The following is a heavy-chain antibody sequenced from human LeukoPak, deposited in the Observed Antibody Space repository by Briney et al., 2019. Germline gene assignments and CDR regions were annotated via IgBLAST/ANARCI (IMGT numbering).Heavy chain of an antibody. V-gene: IGHV4-34*01. J-gene: IGHJ3*02. Sequence: SETLSLTCAVYGGSFSGYYWSWIRQPPGKGLEWIGEINHSGSTNYNPSLKSRVTISVDTSKNQFSLKLSSVTAADTAVYYCAREGCSGGSCYAVASDAFDIWGQGTMVTVSS. CDR3: AREGCSGGSCYAVASDAFDI. CDR2: INHSGST. CDR1: GGSFSGYY. D-gene: IGHD2-15*01.